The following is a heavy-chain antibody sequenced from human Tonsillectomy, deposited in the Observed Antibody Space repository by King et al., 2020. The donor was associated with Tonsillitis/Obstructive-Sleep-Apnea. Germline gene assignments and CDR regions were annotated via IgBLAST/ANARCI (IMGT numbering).Heavy chain of an antibody. CDR3: ARVQKRITIFGVVADYFDY. CDR2: IYTSGST. V-gene: IGHV4-4*07. CDR1: GGSISRYY. D-gene: IGHD3-3*01. Sequence: QLQESGPGLVKPSETLSLTCTVSGGSISRYYWSWIRQPAGKGLEWIGRIYTSGSTNYNPSLKSRVTMSVDTSKNQFSLKLSSVTAADTAVYYCARVQKRITIFGVVADYFDYWGQGTLVTVSS. J-gene: IGHJ4*02.